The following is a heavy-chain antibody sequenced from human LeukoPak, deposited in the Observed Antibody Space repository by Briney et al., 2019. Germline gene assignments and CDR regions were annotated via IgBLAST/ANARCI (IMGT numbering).Heavy chain of an antibody. CDR1: RFTFSSYA. J-gene: IGHJ4*02. CDR2: INGSVGST. CDR3: AKEGGSYWLDY. V-gene: IGHV3-23*01. Sequence: GGSLRLSCAASRFTFSSYAMRWVRQAPGKGLEWVSPINGSVGSTSYADSVKGRFTISRDNSKNSLYLQMNSLRAEDTALYYCAKEGGSYWLDYWGQGTLVTVSS. D-gene: IGHD1-26*01.